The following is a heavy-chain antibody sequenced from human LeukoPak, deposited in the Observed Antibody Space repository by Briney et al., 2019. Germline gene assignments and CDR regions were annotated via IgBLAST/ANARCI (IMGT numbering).Heavy chain of an antibody. J-gene: IGHJ4*02. CDR2: ISYSGGT. Sequence: TFGDYAMSWFRQAPGKGLEWIGYISYSGGTYYNPSLKSRVTISVDTSKNQFSLKLSSVTAADTAVYYCARVDRYDIYFDYWGQGTLVTVSS. CDR3: ARVDRYDIYFDY. CDR1: TFGDYA. D-gene: IGHD3-9*01. V-gene: IGHV4-30-4*07.